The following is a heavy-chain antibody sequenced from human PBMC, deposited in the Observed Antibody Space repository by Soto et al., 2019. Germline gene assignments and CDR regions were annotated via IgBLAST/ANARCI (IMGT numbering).Heavy chain of an antibody. CDR2: IIPIFGTA. D-gene: IGHD2-2*01. V-gene: IGHV1-69*06. CDR3: ASPAYCSSTSCSGPYFDY. CDR1: GGTFSSYA. J-gene: IGHJ4*02. Sequence: SVKVSCKASGGTFSSYAISWVRQAPGQGXEWMGGIIPIFGTANYAQKFQGRVTITADKSTSTAYMELSSLRSEDTAVYYCASPAYCSSTSCSGPYFDYWGQGTLVTVSS.